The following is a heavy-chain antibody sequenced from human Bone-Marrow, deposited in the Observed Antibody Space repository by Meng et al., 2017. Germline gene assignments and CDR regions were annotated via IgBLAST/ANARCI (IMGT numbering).Heavy chain of an antibody. CDR3: ARGRFRSRGVIVAFSNWFDP. D-gene: IGHD3-10*01. CDR1: GYTFTSYD. CDR2: MNPNSGNT. J-gene: IGHJ5*02. V-gene: IGHV1-8*01. Sequence: ASVKVSCKASGYTFTSYDINWVRQATGQGLEWMGWMNPNSGNTGYAQKFQGRVTMTRNTSISTAYMELSSLRSEDTAVYYCARGRFRSRGVIVAFSNWFDPWGQGTLVNVSS.